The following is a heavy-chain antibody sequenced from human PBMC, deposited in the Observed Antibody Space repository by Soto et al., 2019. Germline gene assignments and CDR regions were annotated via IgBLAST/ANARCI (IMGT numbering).Heavy chain of an antibody. CDR2: IIPILGIA. CDR3: ARVLVSAPLGWFAP. V-gene: IGHV1-69*02. J-gene: IGHJ5*02. Sequence: QVQLVQSGAEVKKPGSSVKVSCKASGGTFSSYTISWVRQAPGQGLEWMGRIIPILGIANYAQKFQGRVTITADKSTSTAYMELSSLRSEDTAVYYCARVLVSAPLGWFAPWGQGTLVTVSS. D-gene: IGHD2-15*01. CDR1: GGTFSSYT.